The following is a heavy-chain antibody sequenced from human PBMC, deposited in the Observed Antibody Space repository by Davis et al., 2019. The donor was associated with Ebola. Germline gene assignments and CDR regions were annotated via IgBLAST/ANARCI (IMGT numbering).Heavy chain of an antibody. V-gene: IGHV3-33*01. J-gene: IGHJ4*02. CDR2: IWYDGSNK. Sequence: GESLKISCAASGFTFSSYGMHWVRQAPGKGLEWVAAIWYDGSNKYYADSVKGRFAISRDNSKNTLYLQMNSLRAEDTAVYYCARDPSSGLYYYFDYWGQGTLVTVSS. D-gene: IGHD6-19*01. CDR1: GFTFSSYG. CDR3: ARDPSSGLYYYFDY.